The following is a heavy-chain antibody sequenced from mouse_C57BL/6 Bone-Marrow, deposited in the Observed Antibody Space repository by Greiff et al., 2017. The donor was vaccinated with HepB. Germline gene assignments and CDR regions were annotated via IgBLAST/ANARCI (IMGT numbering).Heavy chain of an antibody. CDR3: ARFITTPPRYFDV. D-gene: IGHD1-1*01. V-gene: IGHV14-3*01. CDR1: GFNIKNTY. J-gene: IGHJ1*03. CDR2: IDPANGST. Sequence: DVKLQESVAELVRPGASVKLSCTASGFNIKNTYMHWVKQRPEQGLEWIGRIDPANGSTKYAPKFQGKATITADTSSNTAYLQLSSLTSEDTAIYYCARFITTPPRYFDVWGTGTTVTVSS.